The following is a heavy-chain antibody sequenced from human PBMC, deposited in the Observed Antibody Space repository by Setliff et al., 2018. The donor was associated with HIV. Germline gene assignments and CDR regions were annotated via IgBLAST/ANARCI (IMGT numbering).Heavy chain of an antibody. CDR1: GFTFNNYW. J-gene: IGHJ4*02. V-gene: IGHV3-7*01. CDR2: IKGDGSET. Sequence: GGSLRLSCESSGFTFNNYWMSWVRQAPGKRPEWVANIKGDGSETYYVDSVRGRFTISRDNAKNSLYLQMDSLRVEDTAVYYCARPFDQWGQGALVTVSS. CDR3: ARPFDQ.